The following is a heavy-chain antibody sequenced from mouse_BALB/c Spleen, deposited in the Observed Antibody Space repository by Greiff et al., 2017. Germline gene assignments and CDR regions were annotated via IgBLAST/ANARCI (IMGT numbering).Heavy chain of an antibody. V-gene: IGHV7-3*02. CDR3: ARGGDYCDSSRSYWYFDD. D-gene: IGHD1-1*01. J-gene: IGHJ1*01. CDR1: GFTFTDYY. Sequence: EVHLVESGGGLVQPGGSLRLSCATSGFTFTDYYMSWVRQPPGKALEWLGFIRNKANGYTTEYSASVKGRFTISRDNSQSILYLQMNTLRAEDSATYYCARGGDYCDSSRSYWYFDDWGAGTTVTVSS. CDR2: IRNKANGYTT.